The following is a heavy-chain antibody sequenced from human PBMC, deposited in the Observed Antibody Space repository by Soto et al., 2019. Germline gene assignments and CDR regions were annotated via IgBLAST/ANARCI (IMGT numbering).Heavy chain of an antibody. Sequence: SVKVSCKASGGTFSSYAISWVRRAPGQGLEWMGGIIPIFGTANYAQKFQGRVTITADESTSTAYMELSSRRSEDTAVFYCARKGVITFGGVIDYYYGMDVWG. CDR1: GGTFSSYA. CDR2: IIPIFGTA. CDR3: ARKGVITFGGVIDYYYGMDV. J-gene: IGHJ6*02. D-gene: IGHD3-16*02. V-gene: IGHV1-69*13.